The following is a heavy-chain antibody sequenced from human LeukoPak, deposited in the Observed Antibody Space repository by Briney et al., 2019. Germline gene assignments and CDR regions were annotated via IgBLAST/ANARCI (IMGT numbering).Heavy chain of an antibody. Sequence: GASVKVSCKASGGTFSNYAVSWVRQAPGQGLEWMGWIIPIVGAANYAQKFQGRVTISADDSLTTVYMEMSSLRSEDTAVYYCARESYDILSSDGNYYYYMDVWGKGTTVIISS. J-gene: IGHJ6*03. CDR2: IIPIVGAA. CDR3: ARESYDILSSDGNYYYYMDV. D-gene: IGHD3-9*01. CDR1: GGTFSNYA. V-gene: IGHV1-69*13.